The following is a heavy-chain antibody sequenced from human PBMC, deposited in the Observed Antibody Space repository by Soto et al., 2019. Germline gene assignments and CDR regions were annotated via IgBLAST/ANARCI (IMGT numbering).Heavy chain of an antibody. CDR3: AAAVGGYIYGLARR. V-gene: IGHV1-58*01. D-gene: IGHD4-17*01. CDR1: GFTFSSSA. Sequence: QMQLVQSGPEVKKPGTSVKVSCKTSGFTFSSSAVHWVRQARGHRLQWIGWIDVGSANANYAQMRQARVTISRDMSTSTAYMELSSRRPEDTAVYYCAAAVGGYIYGLARRWGPGTLVTVCS. J-gene: IGHJ4*02. CDR2: IDVGSANA.